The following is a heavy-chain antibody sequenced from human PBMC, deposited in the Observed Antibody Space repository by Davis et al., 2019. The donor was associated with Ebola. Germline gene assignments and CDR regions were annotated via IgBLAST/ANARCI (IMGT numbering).Heavy chain of an antibody. V-gene: IGHV3-30-3*01. Sequence: PGGSLRLSCAASGFTFSSYAMRWVRQAPGKGLEWVAVISYDGSNKYYADSVKGRFTISRDNAKSSLYLQMNSLRAEDTAVYYCVRDWDGSGSFDYWGQGTLVTVSS. CDR1: GFTFSSYA. D-gene: IGHD1-26*01. CDR2: ISYDGSNK. J-gene: IGHJ4*02. CDR3: VRDWDGSGSFDY.